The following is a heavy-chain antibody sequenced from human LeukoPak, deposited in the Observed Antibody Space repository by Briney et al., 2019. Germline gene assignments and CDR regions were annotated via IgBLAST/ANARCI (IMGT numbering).Heavy chain of an antibody. D-gene: IGHD6-6*01. CDR2: TYYRSKLFN. CDR1: GASFSMNNDA. J-gene: IGHJ4*02. V-gene: IGHV6-1*01. Sequence: SQTLSLTFAISGASFSMNNDALNWISQSPSRGLEWLGRTYYRSKLFNDYAVSVKSRITINPDTSKNHSSLQLNSVPPEDTAVYYCARHETSSGFDYWGQGTLVTVSS. CDR3: ARHETSSGFDY.